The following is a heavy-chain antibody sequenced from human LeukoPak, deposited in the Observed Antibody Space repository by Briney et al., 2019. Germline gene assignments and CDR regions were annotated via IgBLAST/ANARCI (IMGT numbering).Heavy chain of an antibody. Sequence: SETLSLTCTVSGYSISSDYYWGWVRQPPGKGLERIGNIFYSGSTYYSPSLKSRVTISLDTSRNQFSLKLNSVTAADTAVYYCAKSNGYGLVDIWGQGTMVTVSS. J-gene: IGHJ3*02. V-gene: IGHV4-38-2*02. D-gene: IGHD3-10*01. CDR1: GYSISSDYY. CDR2: IFYSGST. CDR3: AKSNGYGLVDI.